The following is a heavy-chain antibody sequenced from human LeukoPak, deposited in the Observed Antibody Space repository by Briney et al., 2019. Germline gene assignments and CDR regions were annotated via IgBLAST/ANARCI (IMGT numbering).Heavy chain of an antibody. V-gene: IGHV1-69*06. CDR3: ARGLSSGYYYGSFDY. D-gene: IGHD3-22*01. CDR1: GGTFSSYA. Sequence: ASVKVSCKASGGTFSSYAISWVRQAPGQGLEWMGGIIPIFGTANYAQKFQGRVTITADKSTSTAYMELSSLRSEDTAVYYCARGLSSGYYYGSFDYWGQGTLVTVSS. CDR2: IIPIFGTA. J-gene: IGHJ4*02.